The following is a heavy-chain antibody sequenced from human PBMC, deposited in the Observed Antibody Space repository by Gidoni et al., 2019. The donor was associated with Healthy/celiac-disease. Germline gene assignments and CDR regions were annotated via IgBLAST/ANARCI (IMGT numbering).Heavy chain of an antibody. Sequence: EVQLVESGGGWIQPGGSLRLSCAASGFTVSSNYMSWGRQAPGKGLEWVSVIYSGGSTYYADSVKGRFTISRDNSKNTLYLQMNTLRAEDTAVYYCAREFSLGLRALSGMDVWGQGTTVTVSS. V-gene: IGHV3-53*01. CDR2: IYSGGST. CDR1: GFTVSSNY. CDR3: AREFSLGLRALSGMDV. J-gene: IGHJ6*02. D-gene: IGHD5-12*01.